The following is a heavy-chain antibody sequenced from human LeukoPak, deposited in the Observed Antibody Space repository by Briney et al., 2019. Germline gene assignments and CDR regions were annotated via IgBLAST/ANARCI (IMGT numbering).Heavy chain of an antibody. J-gene: IGHJ6*03. D-gene: IGHD3-10*01. Sequence: SETLSLTCAVYGGSFSGYYWSWIRQPPGKGLEWIGEINHSGSTNYNPSLKSRVTISVDTSKNQFSLKLSSVTAADTAVYYCARVEEGYGSGRRENYYYYYMDVWGKGTTVTISS. CDR3: ARVEEGYGSGRRENYYYYYMDV. CDR2: INHSGST. V-gene: IGHV4-34*01. CDR1: GGSFSGYY.